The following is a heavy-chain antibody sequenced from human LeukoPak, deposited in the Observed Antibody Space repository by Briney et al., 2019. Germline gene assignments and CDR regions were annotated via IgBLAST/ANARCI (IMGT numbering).Heavy chain of an antibody. CDR1: GITLSNYG. CDR3: AKDQSTTVVAATPDWFDP. CDR2: MSDSGGRT. V-gene: IGHV3-23*01. Sequence: PGGSLRLSCAVSGITLSNYGMSWVRQAPGKGLEWVAGMSDSGGRTNYADSVKGRFTISRDNSKNTLYLQMNSLRAEDTAVYYCAKDQSTTVVAATPDWFDPWGQGTLVTVSS. J-gene: IGHJ5*02. D-gene: IGHD2-15*01.